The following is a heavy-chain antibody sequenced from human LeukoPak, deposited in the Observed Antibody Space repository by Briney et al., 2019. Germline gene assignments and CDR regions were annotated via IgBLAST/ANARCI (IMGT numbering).Heavy chain of an antibody. CDR3: ARGLSGGLWFGELSEYYFDY. J-gene: IGHJ4*02. CDR2: IYYSGST. D-gene: IGHD3-10*01. CDR1: GFTFSSYA. V-gene: IGHV4-59*05. Sequence: GSLRLSCAASGFTFSSYAMSWVRQAPGKGLEWIGSIYYSGSTYYNPSLKSRVTISVDTSKNQFSLKLSSVTAADTAVYYCARGLSGGLWFGELSEYYFDYWGQGTLVTVSS.